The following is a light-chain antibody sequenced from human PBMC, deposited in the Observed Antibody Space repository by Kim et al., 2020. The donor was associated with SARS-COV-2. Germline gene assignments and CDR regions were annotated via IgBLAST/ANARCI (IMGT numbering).Light chain of an antibody. J-gene: IGLJ1*01. CDR2: DNN. V-gene: IGLV1-51*01. CDR1: SSNIGNNY. Sequence: GQKVTLACSGCSSNIGNNYLSWYQQLPGTAPKLLIYDNNKRPSGIPDRFSGSKSGTSATLGITGLQTGDEADYYCGTWDSSLSAHVFGTGTKVTVL. CDR3: GTWDSSLSAHV.